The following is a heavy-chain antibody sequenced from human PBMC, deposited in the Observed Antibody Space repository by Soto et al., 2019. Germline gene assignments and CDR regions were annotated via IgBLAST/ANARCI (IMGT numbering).Heavy chain of an antibody. J-gene: IGHJ4*02. CDR2: IYWNDDK. CDR1: GFSLSTSGVG. CDR3: AHRPPPGSTDKGYYFDY. D-gene: IGHD3-10*01. V-gene: IGHV2-5*01. Sequence: QITLKESGPTLVKPTQTLTLTCTFSGFSLSTSGVGVGWIRQPPGKALEWLALIYWNDDKRYSPSLKSRLTITKDTSKTQVVLTMTNMDPVDTATYYCAHRPPPGSTDKGYYFDYWGQGTLVTVSS.